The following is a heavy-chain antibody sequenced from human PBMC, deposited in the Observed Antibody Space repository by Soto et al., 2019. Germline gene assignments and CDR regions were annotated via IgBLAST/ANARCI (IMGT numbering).Heavy chain of an antibody. Sequence: ASVKVSCKASGYTFTSYVISWVRQAPGQGLEWMGWISAYNGNTKYPQKLQGRVTKTTDTSTSKAYMELRRLRSDDTAVYYCVRLRCGYCSSTSCDEVCWLDPWGQGTLVTVSS. J-gene: IGHJ5*02. CDR1: GYTFTSYV. V-gene: IGHV1-18*04. D-gene: IGHD2-2*01. CDR2: ISAYNGNT. CDR3: VRLRCGYCSSTSCDEVCWLDP.